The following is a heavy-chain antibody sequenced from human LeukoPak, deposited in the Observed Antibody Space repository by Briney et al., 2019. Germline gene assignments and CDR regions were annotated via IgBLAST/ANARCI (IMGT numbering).Heavy chain of an antibody. V-gene: IGHV1-69*01. J-gene: IGHJ4*02. CDR2: IIPIFGTA. Sequence: ASVKVSCKASGGTFSSYAISWVRQAPGQGLEWMGGIIPIFGTANYAQKFQGRVTITADESTSTAYMELSSLRSEDTAVYYCASRWFAYSGYDCRGQGTLVTVSS. CDR1: GGTFSSYA. CDR3: ASRWFAYSGYDC. D-gene: IGHD5-12*01.